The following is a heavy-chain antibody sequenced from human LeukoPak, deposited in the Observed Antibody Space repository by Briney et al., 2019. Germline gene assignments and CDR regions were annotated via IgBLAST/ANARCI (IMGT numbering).Heavy chain of an antibody. CDR3: AKGHMPGSDYDLALDY. V-gene: IGHV3-30*02. CDR1: GFTFSSYG. D-gene: IGHD5-12*01. Sequence: GGSLRLSCAASGFTFSSYGMHWVRQAPGKGLEWVAFIRYDGSNKYYADSVKGRFTISRDNSKNTLYLQVNSLRAEDTAVYYCAKGHMPGSDYDLALDYWGQGTLVTVSS. CDR2: IRYDGSNK. J-gene: IGHJ4*02.